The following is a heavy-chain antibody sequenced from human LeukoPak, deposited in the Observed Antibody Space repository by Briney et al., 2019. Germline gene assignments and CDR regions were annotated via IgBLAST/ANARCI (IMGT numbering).Heavy chain of an antibody. CDR3: ARGTWIQDYYGMDV. V-gene: IGHV1-2*04. D-gene: IGHD5-18*01. Sequence: ASVKVSCKASGYTFTGYYMHWVRQAPGQGLELMGWINPNSGGTNYAQKFQGWVTMTRDTSISTAYMELSRLRSDDTAVYYCARGTWIQDYYGMDVWGKGTTVTVSS. J-gene: IGHJ6*04. CDR2: INPNSGGT. CDR1: GYTFTGYY.